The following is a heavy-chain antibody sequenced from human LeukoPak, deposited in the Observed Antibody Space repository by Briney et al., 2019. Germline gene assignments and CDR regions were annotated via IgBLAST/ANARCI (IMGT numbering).Heavy chain of an antibody. V-gene: IGHV1-24*01. CDR1: GYTLTELS. D-gene: IGHD2-8*02. J-gene: IGHJ4*02. CDR2: FDPEDGET. CDR3: ATGGSAYVVYYFDY. Sequence: GASVKVSCTVSGYTLTELSMHWVRQAPGKGHEWMGGFDPEDGETIYAQKFQGRVTMTEDTSTDTAYMELSSLRSEDTAVYYCATGGSAYVVYYFDYWGQGTLVTVSS.